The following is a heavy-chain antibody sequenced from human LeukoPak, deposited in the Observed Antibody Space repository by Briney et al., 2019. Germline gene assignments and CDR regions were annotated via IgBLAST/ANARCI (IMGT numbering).Heavy chain of an antibody. V-gene: IGHV3-48*03. Sequence: GGSLRLPCAASGFTFSSYEMNWVRQAPGKGLEWVSYISSSGSTIYYADSVKGRFTISRDNAKNSLYLQMNSLRAEDTAVYYCAREERRITAMVPYAFDIWGQGTMVTVSS. CDR2: ISSSGSTI. D-gene: IGHD5-18*01. CDR1: GFTFSSYE. J-gene: IGHJ3*02. CDR3: AREERRITAMVPYAFDI.